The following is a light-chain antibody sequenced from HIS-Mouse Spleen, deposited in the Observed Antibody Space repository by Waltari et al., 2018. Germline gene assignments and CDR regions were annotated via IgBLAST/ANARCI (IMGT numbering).Light chain of an antibody. CDR2: DAS. Sequence: DIQMTQSPSSLSASVGDRVTITCQAGQDISNYLNWYQQKPGKAPKLLIYDASNLETGVPSRFSGSGSGTDFTFTISSLQPEDIATYYCQQYDNLYTFGQGTKLEIK. CDR3: QQYDNLYT. J-gene: IGKJ2*01. V-gene: IGKV1-33*01. CDR1: QDISNY.